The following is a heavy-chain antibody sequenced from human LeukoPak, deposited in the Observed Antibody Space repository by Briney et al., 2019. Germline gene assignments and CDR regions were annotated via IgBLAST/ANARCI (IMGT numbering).Heavy chain of an antibody. CDR1: GFTFGDYA. V-gene: IGHV3-49*04. J-gene: IGHJ4*01. CDR3: SRDTYFYDSSGYYPTSFDY. D-gene: IGHD3-22*01. Sequence: GGSLRLSCSASGFTFGDYAMSSVRQAPGKGLEWVGFIRSKTYGATPEYAASVKGRFTISRDDSKSLAYLQMNSLKTEDTAVYYCSRDTYFYDSSGYYPTSFDYWGHGTLVTVSS. CDR2: IRSKTYGATP.